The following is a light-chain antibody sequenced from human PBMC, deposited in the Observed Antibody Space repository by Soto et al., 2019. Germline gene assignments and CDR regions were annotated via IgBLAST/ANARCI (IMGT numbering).Light chain of an antibody. V-gene: IGKV1-5*03. CDR1: QSISSW. J-gene: IGKJ2*01. Sequence: DIQMTQSPSTLSASVGDRVTITCRASQSISSWLAWYQQKPGKAPKLLIYKASSLASGVPSRFSGSGSGTEFTLTISSLQPDDCATYYCQHYNRHSSYTVGQGTNLEIK. CDR3: QHYNRHSSYT. CDR2: KAS.